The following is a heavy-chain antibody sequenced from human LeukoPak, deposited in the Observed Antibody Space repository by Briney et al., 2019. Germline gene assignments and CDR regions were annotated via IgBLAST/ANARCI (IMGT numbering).Heavy chain of an antibody. D-gene: IGHD1-26*01. CDR3: ATDLGRKRDDDAFDI. CDR2: IIPILGIA. J-gene: IGHJ3*02. CDR1: GGTFSSYA. V-gene: IGHV1-69*04. Sequence: SVKVSCKASGGTFSSYAISWVRQAPRQGLEWTGRIIPILGIANYAQKFQGRVTITADKSTSTAYMELSSLRSEDTAVYYCATDLGRKRDDDAFDIWGQGTMVTVSS.